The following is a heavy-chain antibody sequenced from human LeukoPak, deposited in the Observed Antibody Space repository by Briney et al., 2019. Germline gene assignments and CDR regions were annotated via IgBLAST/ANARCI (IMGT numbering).Heavy chain of an antibody. V-gene: IGHV4-38-2*02. D-gene: IGHD5-24*01. CDR2: IYHSGST. J-gene: IGHJ4*02. CDR1: GYSISSGYY. CDR3: ASLDGYNHAD. Sequence: KTSETLSLTCTVSGYSISSGYYWGWIRQPPGKGLEWIGSIYHSGSTYYNPSLKSRVTISVDTSKNQFSLKLSSVTAADTAVYYCASLDGYNHADWGQGTLVTVSS.